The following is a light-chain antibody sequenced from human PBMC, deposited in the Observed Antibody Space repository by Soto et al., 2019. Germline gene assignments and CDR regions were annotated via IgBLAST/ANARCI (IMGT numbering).Light chain of an antibody. CDR2: DVY. V-gene: IGLV2-14*01. CDR3: CSYTIRSSLI. Sequence: QSALTQPASVSGSPGQSITISCTGTSSDVGDFNPVSWYQQHPGKAPKLLIFDVYSRPSGISNRFSGSKSGNTASLTISGLQAEDEADYYCCSYTIRSSLIFGAGTQLTVL. J-gene: IGLJ1*01. CDR1: SSDVGDFNP.